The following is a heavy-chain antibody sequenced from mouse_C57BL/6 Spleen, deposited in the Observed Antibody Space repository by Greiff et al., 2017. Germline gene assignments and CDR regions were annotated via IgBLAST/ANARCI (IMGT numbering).Heavy chain of an antibody. Sequence: EVQLQESGGGLVQPKGSLKLSCAASGFTFNTYAMHWVRQAPGKGLEWVARIRSKSSNYATYYADSVKDRFTISRDDSQSMLYLQMNNLKTEDTAMYYCVRHVGYDYDGDWYFDVWGTGTTVTVSS. J-gene: IGHJ1*03. V-gene: IGHV10-3*01. CDR1: GFTFNTYA. CDR2: IRSKSSNYAT. CDR3: VRHVGYDYDGDWYFDV. D-gene: IGHD2-4*01.